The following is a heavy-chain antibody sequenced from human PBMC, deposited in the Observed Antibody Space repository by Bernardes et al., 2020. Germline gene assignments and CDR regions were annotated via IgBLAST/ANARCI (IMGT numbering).Heavy chain of an antibody. V-gene: IGHV4-39*01. CDR3: ARLIEIFSSRSSYMDV. Sequence: ETLSLTCTVSGASISSSSYYWGWIRQPPGKGLEWIGSVSYSGNTFYNPSLKSRVTISVDSSKNQFSLKLSSVTAADTAVYYCARLIEIFSSRSSYMDVWGRGTTVTVSS. CDR1: GASISSSSYY. D-gene: IGHD6-13*01. CDR2: VSYSGNT. J-gene: IGHJ6*03.